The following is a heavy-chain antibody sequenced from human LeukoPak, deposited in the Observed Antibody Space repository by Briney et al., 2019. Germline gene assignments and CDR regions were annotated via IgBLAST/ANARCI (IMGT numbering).Heavy chain of an antibody. D-gene: IGHD3-10*01. CDR2: IYYSGST. CDR1: GGSISSYY. J-gene: IGHJ4*02. CDR3: ARHGGSGSLGY. Sequence: SETLSLTCTVSGGSISSYYWSWIRQPPGKGLEWIGSIYYSGSTYYNPSLKSRVTISVDTSKNQFSLKLSSVTAADTAVYYCARHGGSGSLGYWGQGTLVTVSS. V-gene: IGHV4-59*05.